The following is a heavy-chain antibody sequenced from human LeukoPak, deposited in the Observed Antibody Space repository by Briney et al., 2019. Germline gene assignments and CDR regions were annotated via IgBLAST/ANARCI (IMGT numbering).Heavy chain of an antibody. V-gene: IGHV3-23*01. D-gene: IGHD5-24*01. CDR1: GITLSNYG. Sequence: PGGSLTFSCAVYGITLSNYGMSWVRPAQGQGWEWVAGLIGSGGGTNYAVSVKGRFTISRDNAENSLYLQMNSLRADDTAVYYCARDFGWQQFDYWGQGTLVTVSS. CDR2: LIGSGGGT. CDR3: ARDFGWQQFDY. J-gene: IGHJ4*02.